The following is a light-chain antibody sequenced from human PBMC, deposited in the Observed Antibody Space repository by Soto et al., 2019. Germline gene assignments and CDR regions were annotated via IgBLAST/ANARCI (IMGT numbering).Light chain of an antibody. CDR1: ESVNNY. CDR3: QLRGTWPPYI. CDR2: ETS. V-gene: IGKV3-11*01. Sequence: EIVLTQSPATLSLSPGERATLSCRASESVNNYLACYQQKPGQAPRLLIYETSNRATGIPARFGGSGSGTDFTLTISSLEPEDFAVYYCQLRGTWPPYIFGQGTRLEIK. J-gene: IGKJ2*01.